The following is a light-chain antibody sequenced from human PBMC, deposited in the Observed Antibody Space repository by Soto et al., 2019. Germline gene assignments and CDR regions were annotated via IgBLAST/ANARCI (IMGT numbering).Light chain of an antibody. Sequence: QSALTQPASVSGSPGLSITISCTGTSSDVGGYNYVSWYQQHPGKAPKLMIYEVSNRPSGVSNRFSGSKSGNTASLTISGLQAEDEADYYCSSYTSSSKGVFGTGTKVTVL. V-gene: IGLV2-14*01. CDR2: EVS. CDR1: SSDVGGYNY. J-gene: IGLJ1*01. CDR3: SSYTSSSKGV.